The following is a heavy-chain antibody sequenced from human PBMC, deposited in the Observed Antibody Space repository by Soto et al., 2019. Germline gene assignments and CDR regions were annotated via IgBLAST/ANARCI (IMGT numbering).Heavy chain of an antibody. Sequence: SETLSLTCTVSGGSISSYYWSWIRQPPGKGLEWIGYIYYSGSTNYNPSLKSRVTISVDTSKNQFSLKLSSVTAADTAVYYCARAGSSWFTYGMDVWGQGTTVTVSS. CDR3: ARAGSSWFTYGMDV. CDR2: IYYSGST. V-gene: IGHV4-59*01. J-gene: IGHJ6*02. CDR1: GGSISSYY. D-gene: IGHD6-13*01.